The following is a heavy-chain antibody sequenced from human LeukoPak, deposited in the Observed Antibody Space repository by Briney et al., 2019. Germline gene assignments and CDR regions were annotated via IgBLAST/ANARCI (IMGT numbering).Heavy chain of an antibody. V-gene: IGHV4-59*01. CDR3: ARDRRDDFWSGYYGLYAFDI. D-gene: IGHD3-3*01. Sequence: SETLSLTCTVSGGSISSYYWSWIRQPPGKGLEWIGYIYYSGSTNYNPSLKSRVTISVDTSKNQFSLKLSSVTAADTAVYYCARDRRDDFWSGYYGLYAFDIWGQGTMVTVSS. CDR1: GGSISSYY. CDR2: IYYSGST. J-gene: IGHJ3*02.